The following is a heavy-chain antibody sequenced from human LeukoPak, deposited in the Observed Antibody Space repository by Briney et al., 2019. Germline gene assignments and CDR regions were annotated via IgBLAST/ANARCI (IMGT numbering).Heavy chain of an antibody. Sequence: GGSLRLSCAASGFTFSSYAMSWVRQAPGKGLEWVSAISGSGGSTYYADSVKGRFTISRDNSKNTLYLQMNSLSAEDTAVYYCAKDYVGALYYFDYWGQGTLVTVSS. D-gene: IGHD1-26*01. J-gene: IGHJ4*02. V-gene: IGHV3-23*01. CDR1: GFTFSSYA. CDR3: AKDYVGALYYFDY. CDR2: ISGSGGST.